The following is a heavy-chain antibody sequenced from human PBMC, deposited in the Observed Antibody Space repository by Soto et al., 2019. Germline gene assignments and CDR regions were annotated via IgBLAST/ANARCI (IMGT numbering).Heavy chain of an antibody. Sequence: PGGSLRLSCAASGFTFSSYAMSWVLQAPGKGLEWVSAISGSGGSTYYADSVKGRFTISRDNSKNTLYLQMNSLRAEDTAVYYCAKEGEHSSGWANFDYWGQGTLVTVSS. V-gene: IGHV3-23*01. CDR3: AKEGEHSSGWANFDY. D-gene: IGHD6-19*01. J-gene: IGHJ4*02. CDR1: GFTFSSYA. CDR2: ISGSGGST.